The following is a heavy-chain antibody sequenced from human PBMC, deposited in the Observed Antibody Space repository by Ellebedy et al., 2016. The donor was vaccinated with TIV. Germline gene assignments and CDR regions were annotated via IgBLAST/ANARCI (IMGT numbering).Heavy chain of an antibody. D-gene: IGHD6-25*01. J-gene: IGHJ4*02. V-gene: IGHV5-51*01. Sequence: GGSLRLXCKGSGYSFTSYWIGWVRQMPGKGLEWMGIIYTGDSDTRYSPSFQGQVTISADKSISTAYLQWSSLKASDTAMYYCARLRLELDYWGQGTLVTVSS. CDR3: ARLRLELDY. CDR1: GYSFTSYW. CDR2: IYTGDSDT.